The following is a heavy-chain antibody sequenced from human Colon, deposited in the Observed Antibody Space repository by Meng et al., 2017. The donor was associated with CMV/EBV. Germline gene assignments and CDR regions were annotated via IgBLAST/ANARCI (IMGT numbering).Heavy chain of an antibody. Sequence: GGSLRLSCAASGSSFSNSWMIWVRRAPGKGLEWVAKTNEDGSDKYYVDSVKGRFTIFRDNAKNSVYLQMNSLTAEDTAVYYCARDRKDLTVLSPATTYFEYWGQGTLVTVSS. CDR2: TNEDGSDK. CDR1: GSSFSNSW. V-gene: IGHV3-7*01. J-gene: IGHJ4*02. D-gene: IGHD2-2*01. CDR3: ARDRKDLTVLSPATTYFEY.